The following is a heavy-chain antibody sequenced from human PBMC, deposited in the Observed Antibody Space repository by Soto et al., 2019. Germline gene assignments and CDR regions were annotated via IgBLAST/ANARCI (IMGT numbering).Heavy chain of an antibody. J-gene: IGHJ5*02. D-gene: IGHD6-13*01. Sequence: PSQTLSHTWSDAGGSISSGGDYWRWIRQHAGKGLEWIGYIYYSGSTYYNPSLKCRVTISVDTSKNQFSLKLSSVTAADTAVYYCARDNGAAGPLHWSAPWGQGTPVPVSS. CDR2: IYYSGST. CDR1: GGSISSGGDY. CDR3: ARDNGAAGPLHWSAP. V-gene: IGHV4-31*02.